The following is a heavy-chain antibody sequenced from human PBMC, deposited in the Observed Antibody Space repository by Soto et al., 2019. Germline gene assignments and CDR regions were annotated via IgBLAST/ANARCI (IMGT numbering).Heavy chain of an antibody. V-gene: IGHV3-15*07. CDR1: GFSFKNAW. CDR2: IKNKNDGGTT. Sequence: EAELVESGGGLVKPGGSLTLSCAASGFSFKNAWMNWVRQAPGKGLEWVGRIKNKNDGGTTDYAAFVQGRFTISRDAPENNLFRHMAGLKTEDTAVYFCTGLWFGEIYNYWGQGSLVTVSS. D-gene: IGHD3-10*01. J-gene: IGHJ4*01. CDR3: TGLWFGEIYNY.